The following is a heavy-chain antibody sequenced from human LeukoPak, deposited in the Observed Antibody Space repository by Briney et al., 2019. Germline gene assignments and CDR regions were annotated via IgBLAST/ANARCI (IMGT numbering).Heavy chain of an antibody. Sequence: GASVKVSCKASGYTFTSYYMHWVRQAPGQGLEWMGIINPSGGSTSYAQKFQGRVTMTRDMSTSTVYMELSSLRSEDTAVYYCARGLGLLWFGELPLGWFDPWGQGTLVSVSS. J-gene: IGHJ5*02. V-gene: IGHV1-46*01. CDR3: ARGLGLLWFGELPLGWFDP. CDR2: INPSGGST. CDR1: GYTFTSYY. D-gene: IGHD3-10*01.